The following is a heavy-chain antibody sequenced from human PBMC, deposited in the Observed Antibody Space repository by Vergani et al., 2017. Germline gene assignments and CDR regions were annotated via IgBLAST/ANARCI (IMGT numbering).Heavy chain of an antibody. CDR3: ARVDTQVPATSHFYYMDV. CDR1: GGSLSSGDYY. CDR2: IFYSGTT. Sequence: QVQLQESGPGLVKPSQTLSLTCTVSGGSLSSGDYYWSWIRQPPGKGLEWIGYIFYSGTTYDNPSLRSRLTISVDTSQNQFSLKLRSVTAADTAVYYCARVDTQVPATSHFYYMDVWGKGTTVVVSS. J-gene: IGHJ6*03. D-gene: IGHD6-25*01. V-gene: IGHV4-31*03.